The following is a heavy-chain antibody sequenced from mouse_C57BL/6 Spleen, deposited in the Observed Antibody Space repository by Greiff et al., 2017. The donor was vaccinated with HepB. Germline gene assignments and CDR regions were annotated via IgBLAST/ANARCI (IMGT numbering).Heavy chain of an antibody. CDR1: GFTFSDYG. Sequence: EVKVEESGGGLVKPGGSLKLSCAASGFTFSDYGMHWVRQAPEKGLEWVAYISSGSSTIYYADTVKGRFTISRDNAKNTLFLQMTSLRSEDTAMYYCARELWGYWGQGTTLTVSS. CDR2: ISSGSSTI. J-gene: IGHJ2*01. CDR3: ARELWGY. V-gene: IGHV5-17*01. D-gene: IGHD1-1*02.